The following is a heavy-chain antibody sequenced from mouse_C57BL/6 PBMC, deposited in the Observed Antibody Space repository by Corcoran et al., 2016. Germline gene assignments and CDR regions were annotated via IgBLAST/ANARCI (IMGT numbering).Heavy chain of an antibody. CDR1: GYTFTDYY. J-gene: IGHJ4*01. CDR2: INPYNGGT. D-gene: IGHD2-1*01. CDR3: ARSSLPWMDY. Sequence: EVQLQQSGPVLVKPGASVKMSCKASGYTFTDYYMNCVKQSHGKSLEWIGVINPYNGGTSYNQKFKGKATLTVDKSSSTAYMELNSLTSEDSAVYYCARSSLPWMDYGGQGTSVTVSS. V-gene: IGHV1-19*01.